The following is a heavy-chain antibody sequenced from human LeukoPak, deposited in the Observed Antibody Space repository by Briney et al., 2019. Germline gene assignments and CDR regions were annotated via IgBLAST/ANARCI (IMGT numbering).Heavy chain of an antibody. V-gene: IGHV4-34*01. CDR1: GGSFSGYY. CDR3: ARDLSYYDSSGHRPHWFDP. CDR2: TYHSGTS. J-gene: IGHJ5*02. D-gene: IGHD3-22*01. Sequence: SSETLSLTCAVYGGSFSGYYWSWIRRPPGKGLEWIGTTYHSGTSYYNPSLKSRVTISVDTSKNQLSLKVSSVTAADTAVYYCARDLSYYDSSGHRPHWFDPWGQGTLVTVSS.